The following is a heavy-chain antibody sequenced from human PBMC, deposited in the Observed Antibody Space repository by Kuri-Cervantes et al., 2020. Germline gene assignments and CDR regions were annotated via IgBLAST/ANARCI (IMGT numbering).Heavy chain of an antibody. CDR2: INHSGST. CDR3: ARRGIAAAAPFDY. CDR1: GGSISRRSYY. Sequence: GSLRLSCTVAGGSISRRSYYWSWIRQPPGKGLEWIGEINHSGSTNYNPSLKSRVTISVDTSKNQFSLKLSSVTAADTAAYCCARRGIAAAAPFDYWGQGTLVTVSS. V-gene: IGHV4-39*07. J-gene: IGHJ4*02. D-gene: IGHD6-13*01.